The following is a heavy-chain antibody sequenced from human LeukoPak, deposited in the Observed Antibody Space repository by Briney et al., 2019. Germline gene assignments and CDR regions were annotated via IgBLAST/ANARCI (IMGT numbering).Heavy chain of an antibody. D-gene: IGHD6-19*01. Sequence: GGSLRLSCAASGFTFSSYSMNWVRQAPGKGLEWVSSISSSSYIYYADSAKGRFTISRDNAKNSLYLQMNSLRAEDTAVYYCARDYSSGWSRLGYYFDYWGQGTLVTVSS. CDR1: GFTFSSYS. J-gene: IGHJ4*02. V-gene: IGHV3-21*01. CDR2: ISSSSYI. CDR3: ARDYSSGWSRLGYYFDY.